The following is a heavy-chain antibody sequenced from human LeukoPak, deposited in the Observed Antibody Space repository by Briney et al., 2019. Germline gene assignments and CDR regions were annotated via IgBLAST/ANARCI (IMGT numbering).Heavy chain of an antibody. CDR3: ARPLRVTMIRGAAFRASSDFDP. V-gene: IGHV1-2*02. CDR1: GYTFTGYY. J-gene: IGHJ5*02. D-gene: IGHD3-10*01. Sequence: ASVKASCKASGYTFTGYYMHWVRQAPGQGLEWMGWINPNTGGTKYAQRFQDRVTMTRDTSISTAYMEVSRLRYDDTAVYYCARPLRVTMIRGAAFRASSDFDPWGQGTLVTVSS. CDR2: INPNTGGT.